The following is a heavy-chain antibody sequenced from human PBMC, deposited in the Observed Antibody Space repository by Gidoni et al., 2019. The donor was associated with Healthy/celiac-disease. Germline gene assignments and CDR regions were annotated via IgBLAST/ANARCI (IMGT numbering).Heavy chain of an antibody. CDR1: GFPFSSYG. J-gene: IGHJ1*01. CDR3: AKGPIVVVPAAAPEYFQH. V-gene: IGHV3-30*18. Sequence: QVQLVESGGGVVQPGRSLRLSCSASGFPFSSYGMHWVRQAPGKGLEWVAVISYDGSNKYYADSVKGRFTISRDNSKNTLYLQMNSLRAEDTAVYYCAKGPIVVVPAAAPEYFQHWGQGTLVTVSS. D-gene: IGHD2-2*01. CDR2: ISYDGSNK.